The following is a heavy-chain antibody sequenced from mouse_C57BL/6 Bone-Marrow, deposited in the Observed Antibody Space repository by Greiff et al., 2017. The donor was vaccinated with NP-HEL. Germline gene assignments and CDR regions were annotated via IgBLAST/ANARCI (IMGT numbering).Heavy chain of an antibody. CDR3: ARRRDYFDY. Sequence: EVKLVESGGGLVKPGGSLKLSCAASGFTFSSYAMSWVRQTPEKRLEWVATISDGGSYTYYPDNVKGRFTISRDNAKNNLYLQMSHLKSEDTAMYYCARRRDYFDYWGQGTTLTVSS. J-gene: IGHJ2*01. V-gene: IGHV5-4*03. CDR2: ISDGGSYT. CDR1: GFTFSSYA.